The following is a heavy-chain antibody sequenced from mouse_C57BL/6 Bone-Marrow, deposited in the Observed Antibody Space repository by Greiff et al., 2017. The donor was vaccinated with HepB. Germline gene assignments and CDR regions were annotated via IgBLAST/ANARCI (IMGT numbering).Heavy chain of an antibody. CDR3: TRRAGYYGSRRYYAMDY. D-gene: IGHD1-1*01. Sequence: EVKVVESGEGLVKPGGSLKLSCAASGFTFSSYAMSWVRQTPEKRLEWVAYISSGGDYIYYADTVKGRFTISRDNARNTLYLQMSSLKSEDTAMYYCTRRAGYYGSRRYYAMDYWGQGTSVTVSS. CDR2: ISSGGDYI. CDR1: GFTFSSYA. J-gene: IGHJ4*01. V-gene: IGHV5S21*01.